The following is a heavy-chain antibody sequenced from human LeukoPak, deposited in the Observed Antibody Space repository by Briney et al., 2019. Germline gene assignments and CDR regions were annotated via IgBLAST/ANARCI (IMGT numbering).Heavy chain of an antibody. D-gene: IGHD6-19*01. CDR2: IYYTGST. V-gene: IGHV4-59*01. J-gene: IGHJ4*02. Sequence: SETLSLTCTVSGGSISSYYWSWIRQPPGKGLEWIGYIYYTGSTNNTSLKSRVTISLDTSKNQFSLKLSSVTAADTAVYYCARGIAVADFDYWGQGTLVTVSS. CDR1: GGSISSYY. CDR3: ARGIAVADFDY.